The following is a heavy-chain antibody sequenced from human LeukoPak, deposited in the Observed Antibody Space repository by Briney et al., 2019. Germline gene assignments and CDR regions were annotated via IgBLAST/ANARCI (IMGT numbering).Heavy chain of an antibody. Sequence: SETLSLTCTVSGDSVSSYFWGWIRQLPGKGLEWIAYMSYGGTTNYNPSLKSRGFISIDTSKNQFSLTLSSVTAADTAVYYCARGDDYRNYDGIFFDQWGHGTLVTVSS. V-gene: IGHV4-59*02. CDR3: ARGDDYRNYDGIFFDQ. CDR1: GDSVSSYF. CDR2: MSYGGTT. J-gene: IGHJ4*01. D-gene: IGHD4-11*01.